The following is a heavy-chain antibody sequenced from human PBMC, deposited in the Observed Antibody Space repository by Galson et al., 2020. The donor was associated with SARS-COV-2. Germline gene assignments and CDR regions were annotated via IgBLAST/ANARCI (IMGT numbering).Heavy chain of an antibody. V-gene: IGHV2-5*02. Sequence: KMSGPTLVKPTQTLTLTCTFSGFSLNTSGVGVGWIRHPPGKALEWLTLIYWDDDKRYSTSLKSRLTITKDTSKNQVVLTMTNMDPVDTATYYCAHRSVPARPFVSWGQGTRVTVSS. CDR2: IYWDDDK. CDR3: AHRSVPARPFVS. D-gene: IGHD6-6*01. J-gene: IGHJ4*02. CDR1: GFSLNTSGVG.